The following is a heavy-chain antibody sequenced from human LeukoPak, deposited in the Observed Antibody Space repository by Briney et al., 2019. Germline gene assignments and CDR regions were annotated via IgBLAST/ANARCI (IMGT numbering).Heavy chain of an antibody. Sequence: PSETLSLTCAVYGGSFSGYYWSWIRQPPGKGLEWIGEINHSGSTNYNPSLKSRVTISVDTSKNQFSLKLSSVTAADTAVCYCARLPRLVRGVIINQPPEHYYYYGMDVWGQGTTVTVSS. CDR3: ARLPRLVRGVIINQPPEHYYYYGMDV. CDR1: GGSFSGYY. CDR2: INHSGST. V-gene: IGHV4-34*01. J-gene: IGHJ6*02. D-gene: IGHD3-10*01.